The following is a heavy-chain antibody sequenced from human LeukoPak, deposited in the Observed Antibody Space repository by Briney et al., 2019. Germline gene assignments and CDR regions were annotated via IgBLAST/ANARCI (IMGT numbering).Heavy chain of an antibody. CDR3: ARSVYGDYVNY. CDR2: IYYSGST. Sequence: SETLSLTCSVYGGSISRYYWSWIRQPPGKGLEWIGYIYYSGSTNYNPSLKSRVTISVDTSKNQFSLKLSSVTAADTAVYYCARSVYGDYVNYWGQGTLVTVSS. CDR1: GGSISRYY. V-gene: IGHV4-59*08. D-gene: IGHD4-17*01. J-gene: IGHJ4*02.